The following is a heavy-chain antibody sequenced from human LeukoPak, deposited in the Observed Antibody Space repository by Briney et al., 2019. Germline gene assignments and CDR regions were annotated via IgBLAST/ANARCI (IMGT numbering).Heavy chain of an antibody. J-gene: IGHJ4*02. CDR3: AREGRVVVAATVEYYFDY. Sequence: SETLSLTCTVSGGSISSYYWSWIRQPPGKGLEGIGYIYYSGSTNYNPSLKSRVTISVDTSKNQFSLKLSSVTAADTAVYYCAREGRVVVAATVEYYFDYWGQGTLVTVSS. D-gene: IGHD2-15*01. V-gene: IGHV4-59*01. CDR1: GGSISSYY. CDR2: IYYSGST.